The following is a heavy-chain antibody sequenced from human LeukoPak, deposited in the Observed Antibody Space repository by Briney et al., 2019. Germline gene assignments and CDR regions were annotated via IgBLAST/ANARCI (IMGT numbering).Heavy chain of an antibody. D-gene: IGHD3-3*01. CDR2: LNPDGSRK. V-gene: IGHV3-7*01. CDR3: ARDAYDDSSES. CDR1: GFTFSSYW. Sequence: GGSLRLSCAASGFTFSSYWMTWVRQAPGKGLEWVANLNPDGSRKFYVDSVKGRSTISRDNAKNSLYLQMHSLRAEDTALYYCARDAYDDSSESWGQGTLVTVSS. J-gene: IGHJ5*02.